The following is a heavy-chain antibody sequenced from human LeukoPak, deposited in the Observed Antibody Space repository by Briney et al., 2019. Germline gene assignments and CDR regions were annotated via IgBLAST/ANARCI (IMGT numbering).Heavy chain of an antibody. CDR1: GFTFSDYY. CDR3: ARDLPARRPYYYYYGMDV. J-gene: IGHJ6*02. Sequence: SGGSLRLSCAASGFTFSDYYMSWIRQAPGKGLEWVSYISSSGSTIYYADSVKGRFTISRDNAKNSLYLQMNSLRAEDTAVYYCARDLPARRPYYYYYGMDVWGQGTTVTVSS. D-gene: IGHD2-2*01. CDR2: ISSSGSTI. V-gene: IGHV3-11*01.